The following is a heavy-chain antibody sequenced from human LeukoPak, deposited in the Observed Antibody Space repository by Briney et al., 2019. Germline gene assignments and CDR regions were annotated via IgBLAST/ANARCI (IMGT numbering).Heavy chain of an antibody. Sequence: PGGSLRLSCAASGFTFSNYWMGWVRQAPGKGLEWVASINQNGSEIYYVDSVKGRFTISRDTAKDSLYLQMNSLRAEDTAVYYCASDRGHRGYDLYDYWGQGTLVTVSS. J-gene: IGHJ4*02. V-gene: IGHV3-7*01. D-gene: IGHD5-12*01. CDR2: INQNGSEI. CDR3: ASDRGHRGYDLYDY. CDR1: GFTFSNYW.